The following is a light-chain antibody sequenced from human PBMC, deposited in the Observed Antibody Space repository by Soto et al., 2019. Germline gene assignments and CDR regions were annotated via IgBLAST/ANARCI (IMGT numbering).Light chain of an antibody. V-gene: IGLV3-1*01. Sequence: SYELTQPPSVSVSPGQTASITCSGDKLVDKYACWYQQKPGQSPVLVIYQDSKRPSGIPERFSGSNSGNTATLTISGTQAMDEADYYCQAWASRTVVFGGGTKLTVL. CDR1: KLVDKY. J-gene: IGLJ2*01. CDR3: QAWASRTVV. CDR2: QDS.